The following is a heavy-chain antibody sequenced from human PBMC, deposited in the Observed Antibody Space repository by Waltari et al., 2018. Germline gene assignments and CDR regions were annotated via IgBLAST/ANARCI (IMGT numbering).Heavy chain of an antibody. D-gene: IGHD7-27*01. Sequence: EVLLVESGGAVVRPGGSLRLSWAASGFTCDDYGMVWVRQAPGKGLEWVSGISWNGASTDYADSVKGRFTISRDKAKNSLYLQMNSLIAEDTALYHCARDKWGPDYWGQGTLVTVSS. CDR1: GFTCDDYG. CDR3: ARDKWGPDY. J-gene: IGHJ4*02. CDR2: ISWNGAST. V-gene: IGHV3-20*01.